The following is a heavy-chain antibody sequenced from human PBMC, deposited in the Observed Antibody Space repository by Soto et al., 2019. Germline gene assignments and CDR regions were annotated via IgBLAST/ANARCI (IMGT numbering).Heavy chain of an antibody. CDR1: GDTLTSNY. V-gene: IGHV1-46*01. J-gene: IGHJ4*02. CDR2: INPSGGST. D-gene: IGHD6-13*01. CDR3: ARDWPGYSSSWYDY. Sequence: GTSVKLSCKESGDTLTSNYMHWVRQAPGQGLEWMGIINPSGGSTSYAQKFQGRVTMTTDTSTSTAYMELRSLRSDDTAVYYCARDWPGYSSSWYDYWGQGTLVTVSS.